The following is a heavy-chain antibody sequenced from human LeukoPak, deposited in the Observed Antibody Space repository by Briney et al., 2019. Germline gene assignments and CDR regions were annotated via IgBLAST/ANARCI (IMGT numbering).Heavy chain of an antibody. CDR2: INHSGST. J-gene: IGHJ4*02. Sequence: SETLSLTCTVSGGSISSSSYYWGWIRQPPGKGLEWIEEINHSGSTNYNPSLKSRVTISVDTSKNQFSLKLSSVTAADTAVYYCARGPISYCGGDCYFSYYFDYWGQGTLVTVSS. CDR3: ARGPISYCGGDCYFSYYFDY. V-gene: IGHV4-39*07. D-gene: IGHD2-21*01. CDR1: GGSISSSSYY.